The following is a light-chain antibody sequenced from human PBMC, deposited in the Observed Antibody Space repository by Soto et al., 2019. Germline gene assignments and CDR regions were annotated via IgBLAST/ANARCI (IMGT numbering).Light chain of an antibody. CDR3: SAWDDRLSVV. Sequence: QLVLTQPPSASGTPGQTVTISCSGSRTNIGTNYVYWYQQFPGTAPKLLIFANDKRPSGVPERFSASKSGTSASLAISGLRSEDEAEYLCSAWDDRLSVVFGGGTKVTVL. CDR2: AND. CDR1: RTNIGTNY. V-gene: IGLV1-47*02. J-gene: IGLJ3*02.